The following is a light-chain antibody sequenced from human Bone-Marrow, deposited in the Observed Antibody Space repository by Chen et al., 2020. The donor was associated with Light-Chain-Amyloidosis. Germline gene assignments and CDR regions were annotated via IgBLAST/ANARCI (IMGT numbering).Light chain of an antibody. V-gene: IGKV3-20*01. CDR2: GSS. J-gene: IGKJ4*01. Sequence: EIVLTQSPGTLSLSPGEGANLSCRASQTISSNYLTWYQQKFGQAPRLLIYGSSGRATGIPDRFTGSGSGTAFTLTINRLEPEDFAMYYCQQYGTSPLTFGGGTKVEI. CDR1: QTISSNY. CDR3: QQYGTSPLT.